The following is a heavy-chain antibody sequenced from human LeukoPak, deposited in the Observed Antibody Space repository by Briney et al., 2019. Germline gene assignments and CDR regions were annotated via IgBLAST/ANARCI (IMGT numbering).Heavy chain of an antibody. CDR3: AREWQYQFDY. CDR1: GGPITNTNYY. CDR2: VYHSGIT. J-gene: IGHJ4*02. Sequence: SETLSLTCTVSGGPITNTNYYWAWIRQPPGEGLEWIGSVYHSGITYYTPSLKSRVSISVDTSKNQFSLKVTSVTAADTAVYYCAREWQYQFDYWGQGSLVTVSS. D-gene: IGHD4-11*01. V-gene: IGHV4-39*07.